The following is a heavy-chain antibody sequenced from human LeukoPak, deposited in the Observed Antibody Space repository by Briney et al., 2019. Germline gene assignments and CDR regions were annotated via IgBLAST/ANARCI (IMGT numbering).Heavy chain of an antibody. Sequence: PSETLSLTCAVYGGSFSGYYWSWIRQPPGKGLEWIGEINHSGSTNYNPSLKSRVTISVDTSKNQFSLKLSSVTAADTAVYYCAKPPTQRGYEWLQLTYWGQGTLVTVSS. D-gene: IGHD5-12*01. CDR2: INHSGST. CDR1: GGSFSGYY. V-gene: IGHV4-34*01. CDR3: AKPPTQRGYEWLQLTY. J-gene: IGHJ4*02.